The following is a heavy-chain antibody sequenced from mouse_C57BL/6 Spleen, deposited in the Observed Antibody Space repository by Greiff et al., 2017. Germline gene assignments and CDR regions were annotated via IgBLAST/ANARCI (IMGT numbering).Heavy chain of an antibody. D-gene: IGHD1-1*01. CDR3: AREGYYGRRPRYFDV. J-gene: IGHJ1*03. Sequence: QVQLQQPGTEPVKPGASVKLSCKASGYTFPSYWMHWVKQRPGQGLEWIGNINPSNGGTNYNEKFKSKATLTVDKSSSPAYMQLSSLTSEDSAVYYWAREGYYGRRPRYFDVWGTGTTVTVSS. V-gene: IGHV1-53*01. CDR2: INPSNGGT. CDR1: GYTFPSYW.